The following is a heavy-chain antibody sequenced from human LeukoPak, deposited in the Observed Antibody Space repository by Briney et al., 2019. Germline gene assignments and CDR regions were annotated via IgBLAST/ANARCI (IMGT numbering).Heavy chain of an antibody. D-gene: IGHD3-10*01. CDR1: GYTFTGYY. Sequence: ASVKVSCKASGYTFTGYYMHWVRQAPGKGLEWMGWINPNSGGTNHAQKFQGRVTMTRDTSISTASMELSRLRSDDTAVYDCARDRPLDADDYYGFYYFDYWGQGTLVTVSS. CDR2: INPNSGGT. CDR3: ARDRPLDADDYYGFYYFDY. V-gene: IGHV1-2*02. J-gene: IGHJ4*02.